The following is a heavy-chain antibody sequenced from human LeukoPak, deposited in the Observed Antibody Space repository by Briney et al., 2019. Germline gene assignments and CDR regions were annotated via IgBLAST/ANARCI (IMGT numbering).Heavy chain of an antibody. V-gene: IGHV3-21*01. Sequence: GGSLRLSCAVSGFTFSSYSMNWVRQAPGKGLEWVSSISSSSSYIYYADSVKGRFTISRDNAKNSLYLQMNSLRAEDTAVYYCARITAGRDGYNWGQGTLVTVSS. D-gene: IGHD5-24*01. CDR1: GFTFSSYS. CDR2: ISSSSSYI. CDR3: ARITAGRDGYN. J-gene: IGHJ4*02.